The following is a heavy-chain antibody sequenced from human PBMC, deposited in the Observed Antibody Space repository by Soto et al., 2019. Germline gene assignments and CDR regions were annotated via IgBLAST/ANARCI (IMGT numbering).Heavy chain of an antibody. CDR2: IKSKTDGGRT. J-gene: IGHJ6*02. V-gene: IGHV3-15*07. CDR1: GFTFNNAW. Sequence: EVQLVESGGGLVRPGGSLRLSCAASGFTFNNAWMNWVRQAPGKGLEWVGRIKSKTDGGRTDYAAPVKGRFNISRDDSINTLYLQMNSLKTEDTAVYYCTTLPCRWCGYGMDVWGQGTAVTVCS. D-gene: IGHD2-8*01. CDR3: TTLPCRWCGYGMDV.